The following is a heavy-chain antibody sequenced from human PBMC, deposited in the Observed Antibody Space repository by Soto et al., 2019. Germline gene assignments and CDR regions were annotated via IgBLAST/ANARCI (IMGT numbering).Heavy chain of an antibody. Sequence: SETLSLTCTVSGGSISSSSYYWGWIRQPPGKGLEWIGSIYYSGSTYYNPSLKSRVTISVDKSKNHFSLKLTSVTAADTAVYYCARYTNSWFDYWGQGTLVTVSS. CDR2: IYYSGST. V-gene: IGHV4-39*07. CDR3: ARYTNSWFDY. D-gene: IGHD2-8*01. CDR1: GGSISSSSYY. J-gene: IGHJ4*02.